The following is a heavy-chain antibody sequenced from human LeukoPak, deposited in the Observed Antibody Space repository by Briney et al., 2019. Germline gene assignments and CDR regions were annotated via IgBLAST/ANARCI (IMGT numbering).Heavy chain of an antibody. CDR2: IYSGGST. D-gene: IGHD6-13*01. J-gene: IGHJ3*02. CDR3: ARTAAGAFDI. CDR1: GFTVSSNY. Sequence: GGSLRLSCAASGFTVSSNYKSWVRQAPGKGLEWVSVIYSGGSTYYADTVKGRFTISRDNSKNTLYLQMNSLRAEDTAVYYCARTAAGAFDIWGQGTMVTVSS. V-gene: IGHV3-66*02.